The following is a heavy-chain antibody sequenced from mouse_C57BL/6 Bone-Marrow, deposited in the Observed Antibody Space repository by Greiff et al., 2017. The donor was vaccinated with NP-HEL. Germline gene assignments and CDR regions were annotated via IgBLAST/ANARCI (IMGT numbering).Heavy chain of an antibody. Sequence: QVQLKESGAELARPGASVKLSCKASGYTFTSYGISWVKQRTGQGLEWIGEIYPRSGNTYYNEKFKGKATLTADKSSSTAYMELRSLTSEDSAVYFCARGDYGSPLDYWGQGTTLTVSS. V-gene: IGHV1-81*01. J-gene: IGHJ2*01. CDR3: ARGDYGSPLDY. D-gene: IGHD1-1*01. CDR1: GYTFTSYG. CDR2: IYPRSGNT.